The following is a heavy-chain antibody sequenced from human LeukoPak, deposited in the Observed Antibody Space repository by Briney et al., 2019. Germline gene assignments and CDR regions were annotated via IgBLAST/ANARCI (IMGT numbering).Heavy chain of an antibody. CDR2: IYYSGSS. CDR3: ARDISIAAADTFDY. D-gene: IGHD6-13*01. CDR1: GGSINNGGYY. V-gene: IGHV4-31*03. J-gene: IGHJ4*02. Sequence: PSQTLSLTCTVSGGSINNGGYYWSWIRQHPGKGLEWIGYIYYSGSSYYNPSLRSRVTISVDTSKNHFSLKLSSVTAADTAVYYCARDISIAAADTFDYWGQGTLVTVSS.